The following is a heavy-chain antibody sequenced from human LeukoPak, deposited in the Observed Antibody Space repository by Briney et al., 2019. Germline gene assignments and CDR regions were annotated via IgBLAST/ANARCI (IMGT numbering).Heavy chain of an antibody. CDR3: ATDRGWRTSGYYLYYFEY. Sequence: GGSLRLSCAASGFIFTNYFMSWVRQAPGKGLEWVASIKHDGSEKYYVDSVRGRFTISRDNTMNSLYLQMGSLRAEDTAVYYCATDRGWRTSGYYLYYFEYWGQGTLVTYSS. V-gene: IGHV3-7*01. D-gene: IGHD3-3*01. J-gene: IGHJ4*02. CDR2: IKHDGSEK. CDR1: GFIFTNYF.